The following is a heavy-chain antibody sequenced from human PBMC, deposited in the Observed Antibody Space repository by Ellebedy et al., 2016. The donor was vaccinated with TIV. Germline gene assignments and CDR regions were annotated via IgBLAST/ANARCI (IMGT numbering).Heavy chain of an antibody. CDR3: ARGVDHAFDM. CDR1: GLTLSTSA. D-gene: IGHD5/OR15-5a*01. Sequence: PGGSLRLSCAASGLTLSTSAMDWVRQAPGKGLEWVAFIQNDGIDKNYADSVKGRFTISRDTSRNTLYLQMNSLRAEDSAVYYCARGVDHAFDMWGQGTMVTVSS. J-gene: IGHJ3*02. CDR2: IQNDGIDK. V-gene: IGHV3-30*02.